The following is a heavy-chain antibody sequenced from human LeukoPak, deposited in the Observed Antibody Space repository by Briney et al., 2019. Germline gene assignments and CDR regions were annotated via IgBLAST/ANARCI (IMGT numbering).Heavy chain of an antibody. Sequence: SETLSLTCAVSGGSISDYYWTWIRQSPGTGLEWIGYMDYSGSTAYNPSLKSRVTISVDTSKNQFSLKLSSVTAADTAVFYCARGVEYCSGGSCYYAFDIWGQGTMVTVSS. D-gene: IGHD2-15*01. CDR3: ARGVEYCSGGSCYYAFDI. J-gene: IGHJ3*02. CDR1: GGSISDYY. V-gene: IGHV4-59*01. CDR2: MDYSGST.